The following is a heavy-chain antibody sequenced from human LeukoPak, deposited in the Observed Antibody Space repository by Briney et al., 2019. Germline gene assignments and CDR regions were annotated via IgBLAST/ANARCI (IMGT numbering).Heavy chain of an antibody. Sequence: GGSLRLSCAASGFTFSSSGMHWVRQAPGKGLEWVAFIRFDGSNKYYADSVKGRFSISRDNSWNTLYLQMNSLRTDDTALYYCAKAVVGTGTLGYMDVWGKGTTVTISS. CDR2: IRFDGSNK. D-gene: IGHD1-14*01. CDR1: GFTFSSSG. J-gene: IGHJ6*03. CDR3: AKAVVGTGTLGYMDV. V-gene: IGHV3-30*02.